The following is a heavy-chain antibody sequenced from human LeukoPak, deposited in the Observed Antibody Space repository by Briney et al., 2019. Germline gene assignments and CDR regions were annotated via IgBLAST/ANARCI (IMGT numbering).Heavy chain of an antibody. V-gene: IGHV4-59*01. J-gene: IGHJ5*02. D-gene: IGHD3-10*01. CDR2: ISYTGST. CDR3: ARDDYRGVTNFDP. CDR1: GGSISPYF. Sequence: SETLSLTCTVSGGSISPYFWSWIRQPPGKGLEWIGYISYTGSTNYNPSLKSRVTISVDTFKKQFSLQMTSVTAADTAVYYCARDDYRGVTNFDPWGQGTLVTVSS.